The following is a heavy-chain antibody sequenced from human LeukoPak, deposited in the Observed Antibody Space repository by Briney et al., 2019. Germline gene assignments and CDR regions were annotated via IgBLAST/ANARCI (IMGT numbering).Heavy chain of an antibody. J-gene: IGHJ3*02. CDR3: ARETYCSGGSCYKGNAFDI. V-gene: IGHV3-21*01. CDR2: ISSSSSYI. CDR1: GFTFSSYS. Sequence: AGGSLRLSCAASGFTFSSYSMNWVRQAPGKGLEWVSSISSSSSYIYYADSMKGRFTISRDNAKNSLYLQMNSLRADGTAVYYCARETYCSGGSCYKGNAFDIWGQGTMVTVSS. D-gene: IGHD2-15*01.